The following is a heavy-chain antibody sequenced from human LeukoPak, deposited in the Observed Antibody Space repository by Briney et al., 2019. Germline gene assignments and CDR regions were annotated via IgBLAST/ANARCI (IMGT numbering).Heavy chain of an antibody. J-gene: IGHJ4*02. V-gene: IGHV3-33*01. CDR3: ATKIILGATGGSDY. Sequence: GGSLRLSCAASGFTFSNFAMHWVRQAPGKGLEWVAVIWSDGSNKYHADSVKGRFSASRDNPKNTLFLQMDSLRAEDTAVYYCATKIILGATGGSDYWGQGTLVTVSS. D-gene: IGHD1-26*01. CDR1: GFTFSNFA. CDR2: IWSDGSNK.